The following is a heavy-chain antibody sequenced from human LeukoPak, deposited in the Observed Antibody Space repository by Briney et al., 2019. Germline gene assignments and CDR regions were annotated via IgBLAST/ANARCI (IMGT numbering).Heavy chain of an antibody. J-gene: IGHJ4*02. D-gene: IGHD5-18*01. CDR3: VREARGYQYTYFDY. CDR2: VSSGFHA. Sequence: GGSLRLSCTASGFTLGSHDMHWVRQIPGQGLEWVAAVSSGFHAFFADSVQGRFTVSREDARNSLYLQMNSLRAGDTAVYYCVREARGYQYTYFDYWGQGTLVTVSS. CDR1: GFTLGSHD. V-gene: IGHV3-13*01.